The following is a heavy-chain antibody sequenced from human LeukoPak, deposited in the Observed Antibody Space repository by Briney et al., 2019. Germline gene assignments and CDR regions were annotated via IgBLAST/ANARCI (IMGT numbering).Heavy chain of an antibody. CDR3: AKGSGGSGSFYNHFDC. Sequence: GGSLRLSCAASGLSFNSCGMHWVRQAPGKGLKWVAVISSDGSNKYYADSVKGRFTISRDNSKNTLSLQMNSLRTEDTAVFYCAKGSGGSGSFYNHFDCWGQGTLVTVSS. V-gene: IGHV3-30*18. J-gene: IGHJ4*02. CDR2: ISSDGSNK. CDR1: GLSFNSCG. D-gene: IGHD3-10*01.